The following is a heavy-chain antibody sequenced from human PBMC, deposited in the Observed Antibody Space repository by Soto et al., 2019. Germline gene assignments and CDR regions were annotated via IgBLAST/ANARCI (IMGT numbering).Heavy chain of an antibody. CDR3: ARESEYSSSWYEGDYYYGMDV. D-gene: IGHD6-13*01. V-gene: IGHV3-33*01. CDR1: GFTFSSYG. J-gene: IGHJ6*02. CDR2: IWYDGSNK. Sequence: PGGSLRLSCAASGFTFSSYGMHWVRQAPGKGLEWVAVIWYDGSNKYYADSVKGRFTISRDNSKNTLYLQMNSLRAEDTAVYYCARESEYSSSWYEGDYYYGMDVWGQGTTVTVSS.